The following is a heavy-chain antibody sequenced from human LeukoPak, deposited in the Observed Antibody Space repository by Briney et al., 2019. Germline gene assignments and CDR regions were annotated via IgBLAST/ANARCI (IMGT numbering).Heavy chain of an antibody. Sequence: GGSLRLSCAASGFTFSTYSMNWVRQAPGKGLEGVSYISSSGTTIYYADSVKGRFTISRDNAKNSLYLQMNSLRAEDTAVYYCAREWGAAAGFNWLDPWGQGTLVTVSS. D-gene: IGHD6-13*01. J-gene: IGHJ5*02. CDR2: ISSSGTTI. V-gene: IGHV3-48*04. CDR1: GFTFSTYS. CDR3: AREWGAAAGFNWLDP.